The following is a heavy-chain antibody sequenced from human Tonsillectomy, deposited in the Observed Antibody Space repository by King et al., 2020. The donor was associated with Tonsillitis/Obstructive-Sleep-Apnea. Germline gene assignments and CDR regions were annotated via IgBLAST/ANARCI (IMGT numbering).Heavy chain of an antibody. Sequence: VQLVESGGGLVQPGGSLRLSCAASGFTFTNYWMSWVRQAPGKGLEWVANIKQDGSEKYYVDSVKGRFTISRDNAKNSLYLQMNSLRAEDTARYYCARVLTTDSDYWGQGTLVTVSS. J-gene: IGHJ4*02. V-gene: IGHV3-7*04. CDR2: IKQDGSEK. D-gene: IGHD1/OR15-1a*01. CDR1: GFTFTNYW. CDR3: ARVLTTDSDY.